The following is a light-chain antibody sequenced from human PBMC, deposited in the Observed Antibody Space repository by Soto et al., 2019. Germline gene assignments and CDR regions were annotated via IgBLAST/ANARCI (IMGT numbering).Light chain of an antibody. CDR1: QSVSSSY. CDR2: ATS. J-gene: IGKJ1*01. CDR3: QQYGSSSWT. Sequence: EMVLTQSPGTLSLSPGERATLSCRASQSVSSSYLAWYQQKPGQPPRLVMYATSSRATGIPARFSGSGSGTDFTLTISRLEPEDFAVYYCQQYGSSSWTFGQGTKVDIK. V-gene: IGKV3-20*01.